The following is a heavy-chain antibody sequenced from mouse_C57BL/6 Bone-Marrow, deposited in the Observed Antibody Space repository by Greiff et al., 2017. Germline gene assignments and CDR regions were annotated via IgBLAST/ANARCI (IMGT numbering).Heavy chain of an antibody. CDR2: ISYDGSN. CDR3: ARYGNYNYYAMDY. CDR1: GYSITSGYY. V-gene: IGHV3-6*01. Sequence: ESGPGLVKPSQSLSLTCSVTGYSITSGYYWNWIRQFPGNKLEWMGYISYDGSNNYNPSLKNPISITRDTSTNQFFLRLNSVTTEDTATYYGARYGNYNYYAMDYWGQGTSVTVSS. J-gene: IGHJ4*01. D-gene: IGHD2-1*01.